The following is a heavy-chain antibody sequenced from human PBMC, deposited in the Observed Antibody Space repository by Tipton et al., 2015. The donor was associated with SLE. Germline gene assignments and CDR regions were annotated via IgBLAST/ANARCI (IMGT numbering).Heavy chain of an antibody. V-gene: IGHV4-39*07. CDR3: ARGLSTHDFDI. Sequence: LRLSCTVSGGSISSSSYYWGWIRQPPGKGLEWIGNIYYSGSTYYNPSPKSRVTISVDTSKNHFSLKLSSVTAADTAVYYCARGLSTHDFDIWGQGTMVTVSS. D-gene: IGHD2-2*01. CDR1: GGSISSSSYY. CDR2: IYYSGST. J-gene: IGHJ3*02.